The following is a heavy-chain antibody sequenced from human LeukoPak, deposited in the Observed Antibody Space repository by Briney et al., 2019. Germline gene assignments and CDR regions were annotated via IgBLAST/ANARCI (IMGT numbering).Heavy chain of an antibody. D-gene: IGHD3-10*01. CDR3: ARHVRGNVWFGEISGDWFDP. V-gene: IGHV4-59*08. CDR2: IYYSGST. J-gene: IGHJ5*02. Sequence: SGTLSLTCTVSGGSISSYYWSWIRQPPGKGLEWIGCIYYSGSTNYNPSLKSRVTISVDTSKNQFSLKLSSVTAADTAAYYCARHVRGNVWFGEISGDWFDPWGQGTLVTVSS. CDR1: GGSISSYY.